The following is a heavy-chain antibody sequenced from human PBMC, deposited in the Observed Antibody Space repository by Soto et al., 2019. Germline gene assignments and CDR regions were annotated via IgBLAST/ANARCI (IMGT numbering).Heavy chain of an antibody. CDR3: ATGLLRYYAY. Sequence: ASVKVSCKASGFTFTNYAFTWVRQAPGQGLEWMGWVSAYNGNTRYAQKFQDRVTMTTDTSTRTVYMQMNSLNTEDTAVYYCATGLLRYYAYWGHGTLVTVSS. CDR1: GFTFTNYA. V-gene: IGHV1-18*01. J-gene: IGHJ4*01. CDR2: VSAYNGNT. D-gene: IGHD3-9*01.